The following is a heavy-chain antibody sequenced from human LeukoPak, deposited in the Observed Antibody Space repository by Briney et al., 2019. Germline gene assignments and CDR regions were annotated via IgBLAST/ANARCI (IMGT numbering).Heavy chain of an antibody. CDR2: INPNSGGT. V-gene: IGHV1-2*02. D-gene: IGHD3-3*01. CDR3: ARDRGDYDFWSGPNYYYYYMDV. Sequence: ASVKVSCKASGYTFTGYYMHRVRQAPGQGLEWMGWINPNSGGTNYAQKFQGRVTMTRDTSISTAYMELSRLRSDDTAVYYCARDRGDYDFWSGPNYYYYYMDVWGKGTTVTVSS. J-gene: IGHJ6*03. CDR1: GYTFTGYY.